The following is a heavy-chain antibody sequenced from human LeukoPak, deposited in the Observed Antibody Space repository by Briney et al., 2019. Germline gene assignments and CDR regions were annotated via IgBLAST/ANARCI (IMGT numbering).Heavy chain of an antibody. CDR2: INHSGST. Sequence: SETLSLTCAVYGGSFSGYYWSWIRQPPGKGLEWIGEINHSGSTNYNPSLKSRVTISVDTSKNQFSLKLSSVTAADTAVYYCARYQLLDWYFDLWGRGTLVTVCS. CDR1: GGSFSGYY. D-gene: IGHD2-2*01. CDR3: ARYQLLDWYFDL. J-gene: IGHJ2*01. V-gene: IGHV4-34*01.